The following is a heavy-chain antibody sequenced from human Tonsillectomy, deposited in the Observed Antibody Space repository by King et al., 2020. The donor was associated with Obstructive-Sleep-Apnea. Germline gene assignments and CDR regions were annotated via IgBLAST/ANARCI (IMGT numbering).Heavy chain of an antibody. CDR2: INHSGST. CDR3: ARGSGYYYDSSGYLDY. Sequence: VQLQQWGAGLLKPSETLSLTCAVYGGSFSGYYWSWIRQPPGKGLEWIGEINHSGSTNYNPSLKSRVTISVDTSKNQFSRKLSSVTAADTAVYYCARGSGYYYDSSGYLDYWGQGTLVTVSS. CDR1: GGSFSGYY. J-gene: IGHJ4*02. V-gene: IGHV4-34*01. D-gene: IGHD3-22*01.